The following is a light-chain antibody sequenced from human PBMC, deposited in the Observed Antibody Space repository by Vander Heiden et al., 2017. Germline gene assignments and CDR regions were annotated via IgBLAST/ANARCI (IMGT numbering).Light chain of an antibody. CDR1: HGIVTY. CDR2: GAS. Sequence: DIVLTQSPDTLSLSPGERATLSCRASHGIVTYLGWYQQKPGQAPRLLIHGASSRATGVPDRFSGSGSGTDFALTISRLEPEDFAAYYCQHYGTSPGTFGQGTKVEIK. J-gene: IGKJ1*01. CDR3: QHYGTSPGT. V-gene: IGKV3-20*01.